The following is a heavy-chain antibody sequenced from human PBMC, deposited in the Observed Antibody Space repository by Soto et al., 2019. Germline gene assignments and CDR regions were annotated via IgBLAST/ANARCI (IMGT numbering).Heavy chain of an antibody. J-gene: IGHJ6*03. CDR2: IKQDGSEK. V-gene: IGHV3-7*01. D-gene: IGHD3-3*01. CDR1: GFTFSSYW. Sequence: GALRLSCAASGFTFSSYWMSWVRQAPGKGLEWVANIKQDGSEKYYVDSVKGRFTISRDNAKNSLYLQMNSLRAEDTAVYYCARHDFWSGYYMGSNYYYYMDVWGKGTTVTVSS. CDR3: ARHDFWSGYYMGSNYYYYMDV.